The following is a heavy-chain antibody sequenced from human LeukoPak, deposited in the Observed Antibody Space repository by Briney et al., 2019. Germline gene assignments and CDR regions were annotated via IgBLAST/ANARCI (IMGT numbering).Heavy chain of an antibody. CDR3: ARHRDDFLEWLPFVY. V-gene: IGHV5-51*01. D-gene: IGHD3-3*01. Sequence: PGESLKISCKGSGYRFSSYWIGWVRQMPGKGLEWMGIIYPGDSDTRYSPSFQGQVTISADKSISTAYLQWSSLKDSDTAIYYWARHRDDFLEWLPFVYWGQGTLVTVSS. CDR2: IYPGDSDT. J-gene: IGHJ4*02. CDR1: GYRFSSYW.